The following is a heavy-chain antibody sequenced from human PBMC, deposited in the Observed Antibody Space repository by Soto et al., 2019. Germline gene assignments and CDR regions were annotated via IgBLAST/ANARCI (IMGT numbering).Heavy chain of an antibody. CDR3: ARSWSGRFDP. CDR1: GGSISSSRYY. D-gene: IGHD3-3*01. CDR2: IFYSGNT. J-gene: IGHJ5*02. V-gene: IGHV4-39*01. Sequence: QLQLQESGPGLVKPSETLSLTCIVSGGSISSSRYYWGWIRQPPGKGLEWIGNIFYSGNTYYTPSLKSRVTISVDTSKNQFSLKLNSVTATDTAVYFCARSWSGRFDPWGQGALVTVSS.